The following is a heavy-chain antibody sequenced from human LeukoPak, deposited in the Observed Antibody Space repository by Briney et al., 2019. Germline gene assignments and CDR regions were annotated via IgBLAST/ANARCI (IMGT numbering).Heavy chain of an antibody. V-gene: IGHV3-9*03. D-gene: IGHD3-16*01. CDR3: AKGGGGRLIYYYYMDV. CDR2: ITWNSDSI. J-gene: IGHJ6*03. CDR1: GFTFSSYW. Sequence: GGSLRLSCVASGFTFSSYWMHWVRQAPGKGLEWVSGITWNSDSIDYADSVKGRFTISRDNAKNSLYLQMNSLRAEDMALYYCAKGGGGRLIYYYYMDVWGKGTTVTVSS.